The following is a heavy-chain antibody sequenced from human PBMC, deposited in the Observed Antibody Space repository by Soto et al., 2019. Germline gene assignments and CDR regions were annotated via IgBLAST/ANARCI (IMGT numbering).Heavy chain of an antibody. CDR1: GGTFSSYA. Sequence: GASVKVSCKASGGTFSSYAISWVRQAPGQGLEWMGGIIPIFGTANYAQKFQGRVTITADESTSTAYMELSSLRSEDTAVYYCARDLARIFQPNIFDDRPAKAATYYYYGMDAWGQGTTVTVSS. V-gene: IGHV1-69*13. CDR3: ARDLARIFQPNIFDDRPAKAATYYYYGMDA. CDR2: IIPIFGTA. D-gene: IGHD2-15*01. J-gene: IGHJ6*02.